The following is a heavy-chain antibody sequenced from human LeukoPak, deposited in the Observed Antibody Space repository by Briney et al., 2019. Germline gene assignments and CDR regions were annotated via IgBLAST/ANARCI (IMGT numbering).Heavy chain of an antibody. Sequence: ASVTVSCTASGYTFTSYAMNWVRQAPGQGLEWMGWINTNTGNPTYAQGFTGRFVFSLDTSVSTAYLQISSLKAEDTAVYYCARSASSTPVHHRYYGMDVWGQGTTVTVSS. CDR3: ARSASSTPVHHRYYGMDV. CDR2: INTNTGNP. V-gene: IGHV7-4-1*02. J-gene: IGHJ6*02. D-gene: IGHD2-2*01. CDR1: GYTFTSYA.